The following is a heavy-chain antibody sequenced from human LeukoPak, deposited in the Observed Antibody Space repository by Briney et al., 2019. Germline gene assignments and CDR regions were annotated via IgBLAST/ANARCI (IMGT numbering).Heavy chain of an antibody. D-gene: IGHD1-26*01. Sequence: GESLKISCKGSGYSFTIHWIAWVRQMPGKGLEWMGIIYPGDSDTRYSPSFQGQVTISADKSSSTAYLQWSSLKASDTAMYYCARLYRTTSPLDYWGQGTLVTVSS. CDR3: ARLYRTTSPLDY. J-gene: IGHJ4*02. CDR1: GYSFTIHW. CDR2: IYPGDSDT. V-gene: IGHV5-51*01.